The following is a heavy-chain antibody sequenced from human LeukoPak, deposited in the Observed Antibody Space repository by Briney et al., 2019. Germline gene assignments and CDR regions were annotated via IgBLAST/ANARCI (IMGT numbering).Heavy chain of an antibody. CDR1: GGSITKNGYY. V-gene: IGHV4-39*07. CDR3: CGSGWFAGPFGY. Sequence: EPLSLTCSVSGGSITKNGYYWGWIRQSPETGLEWIGSMHYSGSTYYNPSLNSRVTISVDTSKNQFSLKLTSVTAADTAVYYCCGSGWFAGPFGYWGQGALVTVSS. J-gene: IGHJ4*02. CDR2: MHYSGST. D-gene: IGHD6-19*01.